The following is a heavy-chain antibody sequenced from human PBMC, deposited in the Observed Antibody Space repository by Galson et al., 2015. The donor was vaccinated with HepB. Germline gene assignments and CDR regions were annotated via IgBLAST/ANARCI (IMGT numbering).Heavy chain of an antibody. Sequence: SVKVSCKASGYTFTSYGISWVRQAPGQGLEWMGWISAYNGNTNYAQKLQGRVTMTTDTSTSTAYMELRSLRSDDTAVYYCARDSYYDSSGYYFGGAIDYWGQGTLVTVSS. CDR2: ISAYNGNT. CDR1: GYTFTSYG. D-gene: IGHD3-22*01. J-gene: IGHJ4*02. V-gene: IGHV1-18*04. CDR3: ARDSYYDSSGYYFGGAIDY.